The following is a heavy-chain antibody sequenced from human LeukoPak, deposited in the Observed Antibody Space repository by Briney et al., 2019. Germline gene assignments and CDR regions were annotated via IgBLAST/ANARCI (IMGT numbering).Heavy chain of an antibody. CDR1: GYSISSGYY. CDR2: IYHSGST. D-gene: IGHD4-23*01. Sequence: KPSETLSLTCTVSGYSISSGYYWGWIRQPPGKGLEWIGSIYHSGSTYYNPSLKSRVTISVDTSKNQFSLKLSSVTAADTAVYYCAREVADYGGYYYYHYMDVWGKGTTVTISS. V-gene: IGHV4-38-2*02. CDR3: AREVADYGGYYYYHYMDV. J-gene: IGHJ6*03.